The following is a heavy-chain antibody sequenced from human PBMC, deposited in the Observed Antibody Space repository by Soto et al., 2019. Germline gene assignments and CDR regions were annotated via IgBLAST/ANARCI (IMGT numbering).Heavy chain of an antibody. Sequence: EVQLVESGGDLVQPGGSLRLSCSASGFSFTTYAMHWVRQAPGKGLEYVSAISSNGRTTYYADSVKDRLTISRDNSKNTLFLQMSSLRTEDTAVYYCVKGVVTAPSWVGGAFDIWGQGTMVTVSS. D-gene: IGHD2-21*02. J-gene: IGHJ3*02. CDR1: GFSFTTYA. CDR3: VKGVVTAPSWVGGAFDI. V-gene: IGHV3-64D*06. CDR2: ISSNGRTT.